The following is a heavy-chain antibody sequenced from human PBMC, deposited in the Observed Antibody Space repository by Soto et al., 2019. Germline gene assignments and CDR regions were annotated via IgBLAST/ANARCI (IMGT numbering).Heavy chain of an antibody. CDR1: GGSISSYY. CDR2: IYYSGST. D-gene: IGHD5-18*01. J-gene: IGHJ5*02. Sequence: SGALSLTCTVSGGSISSYYWSWIRQPPGKGLEWIGYIYYSGSTNYNPSLKSRVTISVDTSKNQFSLKLSSVTAADTAVYYCARGGIQLWSQLWFDPWGQGTLVTVSS. CDR3: ARGGIQLWSQLWFDP. V-gene: IGHV4-59*01.